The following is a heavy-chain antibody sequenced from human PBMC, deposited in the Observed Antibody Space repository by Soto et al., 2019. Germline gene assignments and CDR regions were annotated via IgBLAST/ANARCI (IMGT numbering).Heavy chain of an antibody. V-gene: IGHV3-30*18. J-gene: IGHJ5*02. Sequence: QVQLVESGGGVVQPGRSLRLSCAASGFTFSSYGMHWVRQAPGKGLEWVAVISYDGSNKYYADSVKGRFTISRDNSKNTLYLQMSSLSDEDTAVYYCAKDYGSGSRGTRWFDPWGQGTLVTVSS. CDR2: ISYDGSNK. CDR3: AKDYGSGSRGTRWFDP. D-gene: IGHD3-10*01. CDR1: GFTFSSYG.